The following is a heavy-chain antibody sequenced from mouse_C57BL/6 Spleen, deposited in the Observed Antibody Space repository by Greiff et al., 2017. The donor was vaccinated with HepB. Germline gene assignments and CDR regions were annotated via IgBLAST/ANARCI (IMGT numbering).Heavy chain of an antibody. V-gene: IGHV3-6*01. CDR2: ISYDGSN. J-gene: IGHJ3*01. CDR3: ASEGLDYGFAY. D-gene: IGHD2-4*01. Sequence: EVQLQQSGPGLVKPSQSLSLTCSVTGYSITSGYYWNWIRQFPGNKLEWMGYISYDGSNNYNPSLKNRISITRDTSKNQFFLKLNSVTTEDTATYYCASEGLDYGFAYWGQGTLVTVSA. CDR1: GYSITSGYY.